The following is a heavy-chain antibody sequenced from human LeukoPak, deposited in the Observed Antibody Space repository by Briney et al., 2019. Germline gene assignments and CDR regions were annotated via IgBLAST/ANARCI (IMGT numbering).Heavy chain of an antibody. Sequence: SETLSLTCTASGGSISSYYWSWIRQPPGKGLESIGYIYYSGSTNYNPSLKSRVTISVDTSKNQFSLKLSSVTAADTAVYYCARDVGVYYYYGMDVWGQGKRSPSP. CDR2: IYYSGST. CDR1: GGSISSYY. D-gene: IGHD3-3*01. J-gene: IGHJ6*02. CDR3: ARDVGVYYYYGMDV. V-gene: IGHV4-59*01.